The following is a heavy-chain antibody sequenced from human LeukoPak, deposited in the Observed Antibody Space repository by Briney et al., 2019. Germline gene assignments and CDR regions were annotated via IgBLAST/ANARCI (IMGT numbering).Heavy chain of an antibody. V-gene: IGHV4-59*08. Sequence: SETLSLTCAVYGGSFSSYYWSWIRQPPGKGLEWIGYIYYSGSTNYNPSLKSRVTISVDTSKNQFSLKLSSVTAADTAVYYCATYVGDGYNFHCYGMDVWGQGTTVTVSS. CDR2: IYYSGST. CDR3: ATYVGDGYNFHCYGMDV. CDR1: GGSFSSYY. J-gene: IGHJ6*02. D-gene: IGHD5-24*01.